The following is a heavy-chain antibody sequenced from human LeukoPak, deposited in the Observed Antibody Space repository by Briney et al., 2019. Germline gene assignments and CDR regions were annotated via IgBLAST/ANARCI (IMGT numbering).Heavy chain of an antibody. CDR2: ISYDGSKK. CDR3: AKSGSPWTSGWDNYFDY. D-gene: IGHD6-19*01. CDR1: GFTFSSYG. J-gene: IGHJ4*02. Sequence: GRSLRLSCAASGFTFSSYGMHWVRQAPGKGLEWVAVISYDGSKKFYADSVKGRFTISRDNSKNTLYLQMNSLRAEDTAVYYCAKSGSPWTSGWDNYFDYWGQGTLVTVSS. V-gene: IGHV3-30*18.